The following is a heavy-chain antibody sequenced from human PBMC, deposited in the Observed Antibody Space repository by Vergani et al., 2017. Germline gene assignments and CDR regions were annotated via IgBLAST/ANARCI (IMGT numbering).Heavy chain of an antibody. Sequence: QMQFQESGPGLVKASETLSLTCTVSGDSIISRSYYWGWIRQPPGKGLEWIGSIYKSGNGDSSSSLKSRDTISADTSKNQFSLRLTSVTAADTAVYYCDSGKYYSDSPYHFRGRYFDVWGRGTLVTVPS. D-gene: IGHD3-16*01. CDR3: DSGKYYSDSPYHFRGRYFDV. CDR1: GDSIISRSYY. J-gene: IGHJ2*01. CDR2: IYKSGNG. V-gene: IGHV4-39*01.